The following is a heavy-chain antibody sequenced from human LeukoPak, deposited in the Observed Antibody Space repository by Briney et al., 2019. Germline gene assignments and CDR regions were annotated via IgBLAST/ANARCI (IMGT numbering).Heavy chain of an antibody. Sequence: GGSLRLSCAASGFTFRSRWMHWVRQAPGKGLVWVSRITSDGYSTTYADSVKGRFTMSRDNAKNTLYLQMNSLRAEDTAVYYCARGYSTNQDYWGQGTLVTVSS. D-gene: IGHD6-13*01. J-gene: IGHJ4*02. CDR1: GFTFRSRW. V-gene: IGHV3-74*01. CDR3: ARGYSTNQDY. CDR2: ITSDGYST.